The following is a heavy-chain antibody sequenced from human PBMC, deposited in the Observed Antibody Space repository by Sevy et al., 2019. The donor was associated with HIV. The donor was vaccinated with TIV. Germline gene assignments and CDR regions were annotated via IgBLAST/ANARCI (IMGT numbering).Heavy chain of an antibody. CDR3: ARDDTLGYCSSTSCPIVYGMDV. D-gene: IGHD2-2*01. J-gene: IGHJ6*02. CDR2: ISYDGSNK. Sequence: GGSLRLSCAASGFTFSSYAMHWVRQAPGKGLEWVAVISYDGSNKYYANSVKGRFTISRDNSKNTLYLQMNSLRAEDTAVYYCARDDTLGYCSSTSCPIVYGMDVWGQGTTVTVSS. CDR1: GFTFSSYA. V-gene: IGHV3-30-3*01.